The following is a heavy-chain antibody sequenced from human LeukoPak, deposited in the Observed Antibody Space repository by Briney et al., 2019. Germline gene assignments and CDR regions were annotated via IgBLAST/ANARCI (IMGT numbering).Heavy chain of an antibody. Sequence: SETLSLTCTVSGGSISSSSYYWGWIRQPPGKGLEWIGSIYYSGTTYYNPSLKSRVTISADTSKNQFSLKLSSVTAADTAVYYCARGQGTVTTHWGQGTLVTVSS. CDR1: GGSISSSSYY. CDR3: ARGQGTVTTH. V-gene: IGHV4-39*01. J-gene: IGHJ4*02. D-gene: IGHD4-17*01. CDR2: IYYSGTT.